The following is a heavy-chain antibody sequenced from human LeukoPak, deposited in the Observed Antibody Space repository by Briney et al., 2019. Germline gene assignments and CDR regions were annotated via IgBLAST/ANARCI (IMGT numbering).Heavy chain of an antibody. CDR1: GGSIISGCYY. CDR2: TYTSGNT. V-gene: IGHV4-61*02. CDR3: ARVSITGTGAPPFDY. J-gene: IGHJ4*02. D-gene: IGHD1-7*01. Sequence: SETLSLTCTVSGGSIISGCYYWSWIRQTAGKGLEWIGRTYTSGNTNYNPSLKSRVTISVDTSKNQFSLKLNSVTAAGTAVYYCARVSITGTGAPPFDYWGQGTLVTVSS.